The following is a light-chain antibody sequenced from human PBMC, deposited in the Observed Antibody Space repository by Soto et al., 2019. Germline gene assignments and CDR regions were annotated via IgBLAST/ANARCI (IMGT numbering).Light chain of an antibody. Sequence: DIVMTRSPDSLAVSLGERATINCKSSQSVLYSSNNKNYLAWYQQKPGQPPKLLIYWASTRESGVPDRFSGSGSGTDFTLNISSLQSEDVAVYYCQQYYSTPYTFGQGTKLEIK. CDR2: WAS. V-gene: IGKV4-1*01. J-gene: IGKJ2*01. CDR3: QQYYSTPYT. CDR1: QSVLYSSNNKNY.